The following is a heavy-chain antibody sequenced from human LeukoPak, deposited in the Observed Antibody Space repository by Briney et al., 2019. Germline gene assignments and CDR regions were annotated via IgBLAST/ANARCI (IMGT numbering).Heavy chain of an antibody. D-gene: IGHD6-13*01. CDR3: ARQRSSSWFPYFDY. V-gene: IGHV5-51*01. Sequence: GESLKFSCKGSGYSFTSYWIGWVRQIPGKGLEWMGIIYPGDSDTRYSPSFQGQVTISADKSISTAYLQWSSLKVSDTAMYYCARQRSSSWFPYFDYWGQGTLVTVSS. CDR2: IYPGDSDT. J-gene: IGHJ4*02. CDR1: GYSFTSYW.